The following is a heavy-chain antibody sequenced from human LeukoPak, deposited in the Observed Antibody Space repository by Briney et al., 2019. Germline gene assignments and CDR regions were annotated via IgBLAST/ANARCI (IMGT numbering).Heavy chain of an antibody. V-gene: IGHV3-23*01. D-gene: IGHD7-27*01. J-gene: IGHJ2*01. CDR3: ARELVSLGTGYFDL. Sequence: GGSLRLSCEASGFTFGTYGMTWVRQAPGKGLEWVSGITGSSTWTYYADSVRGRFTISRDNSKNTLHLQMNNLTADDTAIYYCARELVSLGTGYFDLWGRGKLGSVSS. CDR2: ITGSSTWT. CDR1: GFTFGTYG.